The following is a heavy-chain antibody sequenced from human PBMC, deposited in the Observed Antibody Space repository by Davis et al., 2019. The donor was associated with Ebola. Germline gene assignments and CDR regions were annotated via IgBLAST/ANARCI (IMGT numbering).Heavy chain of an antibody. D-gene: IGHD6-13*01. V-gene: IGHV3-64D*08. CDR2: ISSNGGST. J-gene: IGHJ4*02. Sequence: PGGSLRLSCSASGFTFSSYAMHWVRQAPGKGLEYVSAISSNGGSTYYADSVKGRFTISRDNSKNTLYLQMSSLRAEDTAVYYCVKAKLAAAAYFDYWGQGTLVTVSS. CDR3: VKAKLAAAAYFDY. CDR1: GFTFSSYA.